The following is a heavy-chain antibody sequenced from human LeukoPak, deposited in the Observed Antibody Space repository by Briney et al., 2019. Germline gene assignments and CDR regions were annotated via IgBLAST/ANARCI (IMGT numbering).Heavy chain of an antibody. CDR3: AGDYGGNTYYMDV. Sequence: SVKVSCKASGGTFSSYAISWVRQAPGQGLEWMGGIIPIFGTANYAQKFQGRVTITTDESTSTAHMELSSLRSEDTAVYYCAGDYGGNTYYMDVWGKGTTVTVSS. J-gene: IGHJ6*03. V-gene: IGHV1-69*05. D-gene: IGHD4-23*01. CDR2: IIPIFGTA. CDR1: GGTFSSYA.